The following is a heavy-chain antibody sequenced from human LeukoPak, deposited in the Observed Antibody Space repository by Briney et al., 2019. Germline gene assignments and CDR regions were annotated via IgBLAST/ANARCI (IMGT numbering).Heavy chain of an antibody. CDR2: ISGSGGST. Sequence: GGSLRLSCVASGFTFSSYAMSWVRQAPGKGLEWVSAISGSGGSTYYADSVRGRFTISRDNSKNTLYLQMNSLRAEDTAVYYCAKVKYSSGWYGSRVPNWFDPWGQGTLVTVSS. V-gene: IGHV3-23*01. CDR3: AKVKYSSGWYGSRVPNWFDP. J-gene: IGHJ5*02. D-gene: IGHD6-19*01. CDR1: GFTFSSYA.